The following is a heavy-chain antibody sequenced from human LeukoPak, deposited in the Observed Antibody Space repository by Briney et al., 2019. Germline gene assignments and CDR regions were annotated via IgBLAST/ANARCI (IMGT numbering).Heavy chain of an antibody. V-gene: IGHV4-61*02. CDR2: IYTSGST. CDR3: ARGKQQLSLYYFDY. D-gene: IGHD6-13*01. Sequence: SQTLSLTCTVSGGSISSGTYYWSWIRQPAGKGLEWIGTIYTSGSTNYNPSLKSRVTISVDTSKNQFSLKLSSVTAADTAVYYCARGKQQLSLYYFDYWGQGTLVTVSS. CDR1: GGSISSGTYY. J-gene: IGHJ4*02.